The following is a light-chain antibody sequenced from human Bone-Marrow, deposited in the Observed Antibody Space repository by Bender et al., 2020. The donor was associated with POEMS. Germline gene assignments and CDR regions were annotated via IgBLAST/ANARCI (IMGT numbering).Light chain of an antibody. CDR2: EAY. J-gene: IGLJ1*01. Sequence: QSALTQPASVSGSPGQSITISCTGTSIDSGSYNLVSWYQQHPGKAPKLMIYEAYKRSSGVPDRFSASKSGNTASLTVSGLEAGDEADYYCCSSAGSTYIFGTGTRVTVL. CDR1: SIDSGSYNL. V-gene: IGLV2-14*02. CDR3: CSSAGSTYI.